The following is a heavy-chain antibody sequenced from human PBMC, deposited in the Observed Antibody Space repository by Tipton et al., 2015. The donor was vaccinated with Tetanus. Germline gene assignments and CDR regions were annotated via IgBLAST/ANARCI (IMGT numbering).Heavy chain of an antibody. CDR2: IFHSGST. J-gene: IGHJ3*01. Sequence: TLSLTCTVSGGSINSGGHFWTWIRQRTGKGLEWIAYIFHSGSTNYSPSLKSRVAISMDTSKNQISLKLSSVTAADTAVYYCARRSYCSSSRCFDAFDLWGQGTMVTVSS. CDR1: GGSINSGGHF. CDR3: ARRSYCSSSRCFDAFDL. D-gene: IGHD2-2*01. V-gene: IGHV4-61*08.